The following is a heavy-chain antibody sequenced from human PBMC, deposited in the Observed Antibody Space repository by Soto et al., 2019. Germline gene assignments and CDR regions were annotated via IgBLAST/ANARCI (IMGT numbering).Heavy chain of an antibody. Sequence: SETLSLTCAVYGGSFSGYYWSWIRQPPGKGLEWIGEINHSGSTNYDPSLKSRVTISVDTSKNQFSLKLSSVTAADTAVYYCARGWQYYDFWSGYSGSNWFAPWGQGTLVTVSS. J-gene: IGHJ5*02. CDR2: INHSGST. CDR3: ARGWQYYDFWSGYSGSNWFAP. D-gene: IGHD3-3*01. CDR1: GGSFSGYY. V-gene: IGHV4-34*01.